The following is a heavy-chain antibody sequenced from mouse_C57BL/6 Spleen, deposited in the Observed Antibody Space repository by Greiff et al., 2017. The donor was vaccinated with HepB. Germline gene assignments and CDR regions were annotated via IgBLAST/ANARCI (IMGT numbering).Heavy chain of an antibody. V-gene: IGHV1-50*01. CDR3: ARSGVEHFDY. D-gene: IGHD1-1*01. CDR2: IDPSDSYT. CDR1: GYTFTSYW. Sequence: QVQLQQPGAELVKPGASVKLSCKASGYTFTSYWMQWVKQRPGQGLEWIGEIDPSDSYTNYNQKFKGKATLTVDTSSSTAYMQLSSLTSEDSAVYYCARSGVEHFDYWGQGTTLTVSS. J-gene: IGHJ2*01.